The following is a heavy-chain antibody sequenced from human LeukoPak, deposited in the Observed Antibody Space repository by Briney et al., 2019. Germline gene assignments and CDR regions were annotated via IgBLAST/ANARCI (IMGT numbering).Heavy chain of an antibody. CDR3: GPREDSTTNAYDY. CDR1: GFSFSNYA. Sequence: GGSLRLSCATSGFSFSNYAMSWVRQAPGKGLEWVSAISGEGVTIYYADSVKGRFTISRDNSKNTLYLQMNSLTAEGTAVYYCGPREDSTTNAYDYWGQGTLVTVSS. CDR2: ISGEGVTI. V-gene: IGHV3-23*01. D-gene: IGHD2/OR15-2a*01. J-gene: IGHJ4*02.